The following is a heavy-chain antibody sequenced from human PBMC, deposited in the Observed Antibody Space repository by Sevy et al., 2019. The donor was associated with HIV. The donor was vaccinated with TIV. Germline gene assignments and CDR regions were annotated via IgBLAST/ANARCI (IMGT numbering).Heavy chain of an antibody. CDR2: IYTIGST. CDR1: GDSMNSYF. Sequence: SETLSLTCTVSGDSMNSYFCSWIRQPAGKGLEWIGRIYTIGSTNYNPSLKSRLTMSVNTSKHQCTLRLSSVTAADTAMYYCARGDPDSQDAFDIWGQGTMVTVSS. J-gene: IGHJ3*02. CDR3: ARGDPDSQDAFDI. V-gene: IGHV4-4*07.